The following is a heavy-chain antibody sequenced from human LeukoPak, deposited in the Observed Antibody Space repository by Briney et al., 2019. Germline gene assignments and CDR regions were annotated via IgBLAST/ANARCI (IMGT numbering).Heavy chain of an antibody. V-gene: IGHV4-38-2*01. CDR1: GFSISSGYY. CDR3: ARRPISTGIDY. CDR2: IYHGGST. J-gene: IGHJ4*02. D-gene: IGHD1-1*01. Sequence: ASETLSLTCAVSGFSISSGYYWDWIRQPPGKGLEWIGNIYHGGSTYYNPSLKSRVTISVDTSKNQFSLKLTSVTAADTAVYYCARRPISTGIDYWGQGTLVTVFS.